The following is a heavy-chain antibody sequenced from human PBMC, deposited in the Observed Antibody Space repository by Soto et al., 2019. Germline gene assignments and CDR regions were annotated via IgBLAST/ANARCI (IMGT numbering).Heavy chain of an antibody. D-gene: IGHD3-10*01. CDR2: IYYSGST. CDR3: ASYPGYDYGSGSSTWFDP. J-gene: IGHJ5*02. Sequence: PSETLSLTCTVSGGSISSGDYYWSWIRQPPGKGLEWIGYIYYSGSTYYNPSLKSRVTISVDTSKNQFSLKLSSVTAADTAVYYCASYPGYDYGSGSSTWFDPWGQGTLVTVSS. V-gene: IGHV4-30-4*01. CDR1: GGSISSGDYY.